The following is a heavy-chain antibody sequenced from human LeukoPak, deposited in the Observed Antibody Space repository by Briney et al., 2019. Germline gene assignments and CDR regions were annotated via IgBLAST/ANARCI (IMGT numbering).Heavy chain of an antibody. D-gene: IGHD6-19*01. J-gene: IGHJ4*02. CDR1: GFTFDDYA. CDR3: AKALSVGSGWYFDY. V-gene: IGHV3-9*01. Sequence: GGSLRLSCAASGFTFDDYAMHWVRQAPGKGLEWVSGISWNSGSIGYADSVKGRFTISGDNAKNSLYLQMNSLRAEDTALYYCAKALSVGSGWYFDYWGQGTLVTVSS. CDR2: ISWNSGSI.